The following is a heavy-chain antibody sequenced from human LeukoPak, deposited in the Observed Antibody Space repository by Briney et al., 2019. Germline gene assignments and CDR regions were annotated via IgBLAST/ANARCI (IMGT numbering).Heavy chain of an antibody. D-gene: IGHD2-2*01. CDR1: GYTFTTYG. Sequence: ASVKVSCKTSGYTFTTYGISWVRQAPGQGLEWTGWISAYNGKTNYAQKFQGRVTMTTDTSTTTAFMDLRSLRSDDTAVYYCARAAKGLVDLVVVPAAFPVDYWGQGTLVTVSS. CDR3: ARAAKGLVDLVVVPAAFPVDY. J-gene: IGHJ4*02. V-gene: IGHV1-18*01. CDR2: ISAYNGKT.